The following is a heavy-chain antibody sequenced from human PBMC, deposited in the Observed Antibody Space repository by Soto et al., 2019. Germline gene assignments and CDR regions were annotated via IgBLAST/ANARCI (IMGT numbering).Heavy chain of an antibody. D-gene: IGHD6-6*01. Sequence: EVQLLESGGGLVQPGGSLRHSCAATGFTFSSYAMSWVRQAPGKGLEWVSAISGSGGSTYYADSVKGRFTISRDNSKNTLYLQMNSLRAEDTAVYYCAKDIYFWGPIAALGYWGQGTLVTVSS. CDR2: ISGSGGST. V-gene: IGHV3-23*01. CDR1: GFTFSSYA. J-gene: IGHJ4*02. CDR3: AKDIYFWGPIAALGY.